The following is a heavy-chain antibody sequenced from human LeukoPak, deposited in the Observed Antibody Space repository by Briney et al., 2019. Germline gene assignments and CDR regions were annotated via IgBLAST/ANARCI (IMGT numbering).Heavy chain of an antibody. J-gene: IGHJ4*02. CDR2: INTNGDDT. CDR1: GFTFSTYA. Sequence: QPGGSLRLSCAASGFTFSTYAMHWVRQAPGKGLEYVSAINTNGDDTYYANSVKGRFTISRDNSRNTLYLQMGSLTTEDMAVYYCARERGSGSYSHSDWGYYFDYWGQGTLVTVSS. D-gene: IGHD3-10*01. V-gene: IGHV3-64*01. CDR3: ARERGSGSYSHSDWGYYFDY.